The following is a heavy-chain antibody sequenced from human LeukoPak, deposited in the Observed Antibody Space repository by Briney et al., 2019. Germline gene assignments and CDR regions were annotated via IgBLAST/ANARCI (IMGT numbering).Heavy chain of an antibody. V-gene: IGHV1-2*02. CDR1: GYAFTGYY. CDR3: ASPSGYSSGWYLDY. D-gene: IGHD6-19*01. CDR2: INPNSGGT. J-gene: IGHJ4*03. Sequence: ASVKVSCKASGYAFTGYYMHWVRQAPGQGLEWMGWINPNSGGTNYAQKFQGRVTMTRDTSISTAYMELSRLRSDDTAVYYCASPSGYSSGWYLDYWGQGTMVTVSS.